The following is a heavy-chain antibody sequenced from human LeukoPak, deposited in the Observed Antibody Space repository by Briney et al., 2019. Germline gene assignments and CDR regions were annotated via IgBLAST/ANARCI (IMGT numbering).Heavy chain of an antibody. CDR2: ISAYNGNT. Sequence: GASVKVSCKASGYTFTSYGLSWVRQAPGQGLEWMGWISAYNGNTNYAQKLQGRVTMTTDTSTSTAYIELRSLRSDDTATYYCAIANVVRGVTLYYFDYWGQGTLVTVSS. D-gene: IGHD3-10*01. V-gene: IGHV1-18*01. J-gene: IGHJ4*02. CDR3: AIANVVRGVTLYYFDY. CDR1: GYTFTSYG.